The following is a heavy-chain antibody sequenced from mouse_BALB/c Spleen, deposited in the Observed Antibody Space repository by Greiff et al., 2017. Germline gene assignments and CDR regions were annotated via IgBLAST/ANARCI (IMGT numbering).Heavy chain of an antibody. D-gene: IGHD1-1*01. CDR2: IYPGDGDT. CDR1: GYAFSSSW. V-gene: IGHV1-82*01. Sequence: VKLQQSGPELVKPGASVKISCKASGYAFSSSWMNWVKQRPGQGLEWIGRIYPGDGDTNYNGKFKGKATLTADKSSSTAYMQLSSLTSVDSAVYFCARGGGPYYSHFDYWGQGTTLTVSS. J-gene: IGHJ2*01. CDR3: ARGGGPYYSHFDY.